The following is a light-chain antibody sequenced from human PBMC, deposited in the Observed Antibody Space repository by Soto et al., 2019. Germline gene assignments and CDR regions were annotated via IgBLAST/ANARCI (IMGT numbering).Light chain of an antibody. CDR1: LSVRNS. J-gene: IGKJ1*01. Sequence: EIVLTQSPATLSLSPGEIATLSCRARLSVRNSLAWYQQQPGQPPRLLIYDASKRATGIPPRISGSGSGTDFTLTISSLEPEDFAVYYCLQRSSWPPWTFGQGTKVDIK. CDR3: LQRSSWPPWT. CDR2: DAS. V-gene: IGKV3-11*01.